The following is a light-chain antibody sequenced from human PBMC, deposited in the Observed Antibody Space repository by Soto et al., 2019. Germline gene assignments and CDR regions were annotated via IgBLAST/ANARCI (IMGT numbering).Light chain of an antibody. V-gene: IGKV1-5*01. CDR1: QSIGRF. J-gene: IGKJ1*01. Sequence: DIQMTQSPSTLSASVGDRVTITCRASQSIGRFLAWYQHQPGQAPKLLIYDASTLESGVPSRFSGTGSGTEFTFSITSLRPEYFGTYYCQQCYMGWTFGQGTKVDFK. CDR2: DAS. CDR3: QQCYMGWT.